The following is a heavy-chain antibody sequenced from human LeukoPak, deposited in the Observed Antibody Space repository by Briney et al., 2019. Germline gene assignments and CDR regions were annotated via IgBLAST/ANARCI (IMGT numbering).Heavy chain of an antibody. J-gene: IGHJ6*04. Sequence: PGGSLRLSCVVSGLTFSSYGMHWVRQAPGKGREWVAVISYDGSNKYYADSVKGRFTISRDNSKDTLYLQMNSLRAEDTAVFYCAKDAPPCSGGSCYSGYYFYGMDVWGKGTTVTVSS. D-gene: IGHD2-15*01. CDR1: GLTFSSYG. V-gene: IGHV3-30*18. CDR3: AKDAPPCSGGSCYSGYYFYGMDV. CDR2: ISYDGSNK.